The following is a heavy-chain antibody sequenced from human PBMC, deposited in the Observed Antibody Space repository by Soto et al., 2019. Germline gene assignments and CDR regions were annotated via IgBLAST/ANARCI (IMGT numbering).Heavy chain of an antibody. CDR2: IYPGDSDT. J-gene: IGHJ4*02. V-gene: IGHV5-51*01. D-gene: IGHD2-2*01. CDR3: ARQGIYCSSTSCYEDY. Sequence: PGESLKISCKGSGYSFTSYWIGWVRQMPGKGLEWMGIIYPGDSDTRYSPSFQGQVTISADKSISTAYLQWSSLKASDTAMYYCARQGIYCSSTSCYEDYWGQGTLVTVSS. CDR1: GYSFTSYW.